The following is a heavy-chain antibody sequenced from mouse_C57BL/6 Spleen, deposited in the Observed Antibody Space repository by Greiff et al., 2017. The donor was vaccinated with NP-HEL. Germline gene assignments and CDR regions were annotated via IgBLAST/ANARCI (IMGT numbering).Heavy chain of an antibody. CDR2: IDPENGDT. V-gene: IGHV14-4*01. CDR3: TRASGYGSNYWYFDV. Sequence: EVQLQQSGAELVRPGASVKLSCTASGFNIKDDYMHWVKQRPEQGLEWIGWIDPENGDTEYASKFQGKATITADTSSNTAYLQLSSLTSEDTAVYYCTRASGYGSNYWYFDVWGTGTTVTVSS. CDR1: GFNIKDDY. D-gene: IGHD1-1*01. J-gene: IGHJ1*03.